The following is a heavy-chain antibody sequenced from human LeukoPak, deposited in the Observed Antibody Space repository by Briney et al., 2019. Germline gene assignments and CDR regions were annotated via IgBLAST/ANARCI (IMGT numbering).Heavy chain of an antibody. V-gene: IGHV3-30-3*01. CDR2: ISYDGSNK. CDR1: GFTFSSYA. Sequence: GGSLRLSCAASGFTFSSYAMHWVRQAPGKGLEWVAVISYDGSNKYYADSVKGRFTISRDNSKNTLYLQMNSLRAEDTAVYYCARALTPVTTATAADYWGQGTLVTVSS. CDR3: ARALTPVTTATAADY. D-gene: IGHD4-17*01. J-gene: IGHJ4*02.